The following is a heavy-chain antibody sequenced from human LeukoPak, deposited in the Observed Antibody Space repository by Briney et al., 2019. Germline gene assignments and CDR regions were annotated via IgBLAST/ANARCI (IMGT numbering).Heavy chain of an antibody. D-gene: IGHD3-3*01. CDR3: ARGRSTIFGVVPLSDWFDP. J-gene: IGHJ5*02. V-gene: IGHV1-69*05. CDR1: GGTFSSYA. Sequence: SVKVSCKASGGTFSSYAIGRVRQAPGQRLEWMGGIIPIFGTANYAQKFQGRVTITTDESTSTAYMELSSLRSEDTAVYYCARGRSTIFGVVPLSDWFDPWGQGTLVTVSS. CDR2: IIPIFGTA.